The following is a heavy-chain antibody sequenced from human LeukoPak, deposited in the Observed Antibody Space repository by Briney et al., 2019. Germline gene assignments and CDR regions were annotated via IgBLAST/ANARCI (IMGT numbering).Heavy chain of an antibody. CDR3: ARHSSGWYFDY. J-gene: IGHJ4*02. V-gene: IGHV4-59*01. Sequence: PSETLSLTCAVSGASITSNWWSWIRQPPGKGLEWIGYIYYSGSTNYNPSLKSRVTISVDTSKNQFSLKLSSVTAADTAVYYCARHSSGWYFDYWGQGTLVTVSS. D-gene: IGHD6-19*01. CDR2: IYYSGST. CDR1: GASITSNW.